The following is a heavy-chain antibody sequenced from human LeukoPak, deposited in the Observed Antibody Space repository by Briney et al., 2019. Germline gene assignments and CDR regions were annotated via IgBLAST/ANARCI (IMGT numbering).Heavy chain of an antibody. CDR2: ISSSGSTI. Sequence: GSLRLSCAASGFTFSSYEMNWVRQAPGKGLERVSYISSSGSTIYYADSVKGRFTISRDNAKNSLYLKMNSLRAEDTAVYYCARIAVAGTGAFDIWGQGTMVTVSS. D-gene: IGHD6-19*01. CDR3: ARIAVAGTGAFDI. CDR1: GFTFSSYE. J-gene: IGHJ3*02. V-gene: IGHV3-48*03.